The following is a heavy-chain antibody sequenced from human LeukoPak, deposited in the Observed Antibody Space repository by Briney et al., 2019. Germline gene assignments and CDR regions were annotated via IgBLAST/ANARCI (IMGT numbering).Heavy chain of an antibody. Sequence: SETLSLTCTVSGASVSGSPYYWGWIRQPPGKGLEWIESIYSSGSTYYNASLQSRVTISIETSKNQISLRLNSVTAADTAIYYCAKSGGYGLIDYWGQGTLVTVSS. CDR3: AKSGGYGLIDY. D-gene: IGHD1-26*01. CDR1: GASVSGSPYY. CDR2: IYSSGST. J-gene: IGHJ4*02. V-gene: IGHV4-39*01.